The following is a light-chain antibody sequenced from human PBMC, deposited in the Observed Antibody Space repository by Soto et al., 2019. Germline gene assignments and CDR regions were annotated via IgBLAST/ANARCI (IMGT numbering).Light chain of an antibody. CDR3: CSYVGSFTYV. J-gene: IGLJ1*01. CDR1: SGDVGSYNL. V-gene: IGLV2-23*01. CDR2: EDI. Sequence: QSALTQPASVSGSPGQSITISCTGTSGDVGSYNLVSWYQQLPGKAPKLMIFEDIKRPSGVSNRFSGSKSGNTASLTISGLQAEDEADFYCCSYVGSFTYVFGTGTKVTVL.